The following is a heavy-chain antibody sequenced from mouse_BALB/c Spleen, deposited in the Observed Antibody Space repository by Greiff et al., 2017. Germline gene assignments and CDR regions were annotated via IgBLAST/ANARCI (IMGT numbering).Heavy chain of an antibody. J-gene: IGHJ4*01. Sequence: EVQLQQSGAELVKPGASVKLSCTASGFNIKDTYMHWVKQRPEQGLEWIGRIDPANGNTKYDPKFQGKATITADTSSNTAYLQLSSLTSEDTAVYYCANYRYDGYAMDYWGQGTSVTVSS. CDR3: ANYRYDGYAMDY. CDR2: IDPANGNT. V-gene: IGHV14-3*02. CDR1: GFNIKDTY. D-gene: IGHD2-14*01.